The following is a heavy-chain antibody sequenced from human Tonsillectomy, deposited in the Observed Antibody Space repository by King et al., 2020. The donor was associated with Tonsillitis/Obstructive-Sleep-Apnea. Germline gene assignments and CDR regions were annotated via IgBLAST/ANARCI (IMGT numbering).Heavy chain of an antibody. CDR3: ARAIVLMVSYYMDV. CDR2: IYGDGRT. V-gene: IGHV3-53*01. CDR1: GFTVSSNY. Sequence: VQLVESGGGLIQPGGSMRLSCAVSGFTVSSNYLTWVRQAPGKGLEWVSVIYGDGRTYYADSVKGRFTISRDNSKNTLYLQMNSLRAEDTAVYSCARAIVLMVSYYMDVWGKGTTVTVSS. D-gene: IGHD2-8*01. J-gene: IGHJ6*03.